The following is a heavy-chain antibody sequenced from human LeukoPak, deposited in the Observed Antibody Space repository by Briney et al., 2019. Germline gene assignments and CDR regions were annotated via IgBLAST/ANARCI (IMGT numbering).Heavy chain of an antibody. J-gene: IGHJ4*02. Sequence: PGRSLRLSCAASGFTFSSYAMHWVRQAPGKGLEWVSVIYSGGSTYYADSVKGRFTISRDNSKNTLYLQMNSLRAEDTAVYYCNYDFWSGNDYWGQGTLVTVSS. CDR2: IYSGGST. V-gene: IGHV3-53*01. CDR3: NYDFWSGNDY. CDR1: GFTFSSYA. D-gene: IGHD3-3*01.